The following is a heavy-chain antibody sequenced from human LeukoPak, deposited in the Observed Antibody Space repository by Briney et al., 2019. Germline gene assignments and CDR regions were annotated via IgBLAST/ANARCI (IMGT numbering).Heavy chain of an antibody. CDR2: MNPNSGNT. CDR3: ARYYYDSSGYYYVNY. J-gene: IGHJ4*02. D-gene: IGHD3-22*01. Sequence: GASVKVSCKASGYTFTSYDINWVRQATGQGLEWMGWMNPNSGNTGYAQKFQGRVTMTKNTSISTAYMELSSLRSEDTAVYYCARYYYDSSGYYYVNYWGQGTLVTVSS. V-gene: IGHV1-8*01. CDR1: GYTFTSYD.